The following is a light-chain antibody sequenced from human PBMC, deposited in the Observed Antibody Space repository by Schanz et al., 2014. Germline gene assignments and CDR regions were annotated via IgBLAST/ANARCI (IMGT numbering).Light chain of an antibody. V-gene: IGKV3-11*01. J-gene: IGKJ2*01. CDR1: QSVNGY. Sequence: EIVLTQSPATLSLSPGERATLSCRTSQSVNGYLAWYQQKPGQAPRLLIYDTSNRAAGIPARFSGSGSGTEFTLTISSLQSEDFAVYYCQQYNNWSPLYTFGQGTKLESK. CDR3: QQYNNWSPLYT. CDR2: DTS.